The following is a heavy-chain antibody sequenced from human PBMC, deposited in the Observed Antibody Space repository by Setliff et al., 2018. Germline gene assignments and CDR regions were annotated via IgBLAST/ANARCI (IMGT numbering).Heavy chain of an antibody. CDR2: MNAEIAKT. J-gene: IGHJ6*02. Sequence: GASVKVSCKTSGYTFTNYDINWVRQATGHRLEWMGWMNAEIAKTGYAEKFKGRVTMTWDTSINTAYMELRSLRSDDTAVYYCARVRQGYYDSSGAYYYYGMDVWGQGTTVTVSS. CDR3: ARVRQGYYDSSGAYYYYGMDV. V-gene: IGHV1-8*01. CDR1: GYTFTNYD. D-gene: IGHD3-22*01.